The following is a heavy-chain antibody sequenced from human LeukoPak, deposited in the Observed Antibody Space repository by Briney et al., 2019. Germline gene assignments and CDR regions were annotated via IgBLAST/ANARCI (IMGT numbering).Heavy chain of an antibody. Sequence: ASVKVCCKASGYTFTGYYLHWVRQAPGQGLEWTGWINPYNGDTNYSPKFKGRVTLTRDTSTTTSYMDLSRLTSDDTAVYFCARGSYDSRGYYSDYHFYMELWGKGTTVTVSS. CDR2: INPYNGDT. CDR3: ARGSYDSRGYYSDYHFYMEL. V-gene: IGHV1-2*02. CDR1: GYTFTGYY. D-gene: IGHD3-22*01. J-gene: IGHJ6*03.